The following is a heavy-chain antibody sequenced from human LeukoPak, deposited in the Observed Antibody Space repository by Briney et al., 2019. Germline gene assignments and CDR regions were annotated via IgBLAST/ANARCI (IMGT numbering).Heavy chain of an antibody. CDR1: GFTFSGYA. CDR3: AKDIYYDSSGYRGYFDY. Sequence: GGSLRLSCAASGFTFSGYAMHWVRQAPGKGLEWVAVMSYDGSNKYYVDSVKGRFTVSRDNSKNTLYLQMNSLRAEDTVVYYCAKDIYYDSSGYRGYFDYWGQGTLVTVSS. D-gene: IGHD3-22*01. CDR2: MSYDGSNK. V-gene: IGHV3-30*18. J-gene: IGHJ4*02.